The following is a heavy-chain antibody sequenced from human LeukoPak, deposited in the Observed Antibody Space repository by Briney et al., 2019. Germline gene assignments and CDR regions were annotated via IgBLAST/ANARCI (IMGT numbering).Heavy chain of an antibody. J-gene: IGHJ6*02. V-gene: IGHV3-23*01. Sequence: GGSLRLSCAASGFTFSSYDMSWVRQAPGKGLEWVSAISSSGGSTYYADSVKGRFTISRDNSKNTLYLQMTSLRADDTVVYYCARDLRNGMDVWGQGTTVTVSS. CDR1: GFTFSSYD. CDR2: ISSSGGST. CDR3: ARDLRNGMDV.